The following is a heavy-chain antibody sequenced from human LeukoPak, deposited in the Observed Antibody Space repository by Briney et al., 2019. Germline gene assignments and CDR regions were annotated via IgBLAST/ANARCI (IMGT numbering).Heavy chain of an antibody. D-gene: IGHD3-22*01. J-gene: IGHJ3*01. Sequence: GRSLRLSCAASGFTFVGHAMVWFRQAPGKGLDWVAVISYDGGFQSYADSVKGRFTVSRDNSQNTLFLHMSSLRAEDTAVYFCSRRPRDTSGYYLGAFHDWGQGTTVTVSS. CDR3: SRRPRDTSGYYLGAFHD. CDR2: ISYDGGFQ. V-gene: IGHV3-30-3*01. CDR1: GFTFVGHA.